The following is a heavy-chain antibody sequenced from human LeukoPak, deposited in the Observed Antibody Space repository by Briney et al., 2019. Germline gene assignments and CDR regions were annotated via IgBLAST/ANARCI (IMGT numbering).Heavy chain of an antibody. Sequence: GESLKISCRGSGYTFTSYRIAWVRQMPGKGLECMGVVFPDDSDTRYNPSFRGLVTISVDKSANTAYLQWFNLEASDTAMCYCARLERDYGDNPGGFDPWGQGTMVTVSS. V-gene: IGHV5-51*01. J-gene: IGHJ5*02. CDR1: GYTFTSYR. CDR2: VFPDDSDT. D-gene: IGHD4-17*01. CDR3: ARLERDYGDNPGGFDP.